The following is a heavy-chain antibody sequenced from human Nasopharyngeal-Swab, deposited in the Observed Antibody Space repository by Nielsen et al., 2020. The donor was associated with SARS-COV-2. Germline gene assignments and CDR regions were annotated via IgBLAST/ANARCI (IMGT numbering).Heavy chain of an antibody. CDR2: VIPILGIA. D-gene: IGHD2-2*01. J-gene: IGHJ6*02. Sequence: SVKVSCKASGGTFSSYAISWVRRAPGQGLEWMGRVIPILGIANYAQKFQGRVTITADKSTSTAYMELSSLRSEDTAVYYCARVIVVVPAAHDDYYYYYGMDVWGQGTTVTVSS. CDR3: ARVIVVVPAAHDDYYYYYGMDV. V-gene: IGHV1-69*04. CDR1: GGTFSSYA.